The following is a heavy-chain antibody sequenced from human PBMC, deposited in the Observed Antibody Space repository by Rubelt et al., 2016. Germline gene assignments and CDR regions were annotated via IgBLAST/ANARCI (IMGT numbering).Heavy chain of an antibody. V-gene: IGHV4-34*01. J-gene: IGHJ3*02. Sequence: QVQLQQWGAGLLKPSETLSLTCAVYGGSFSGYYWSWIRQPPGKGLEWIGEINHSGSTNYNPSLKSRVTISVDTSKNQLARRLSSVTAADTAVYYGASRYQLLPPLIWGQGTVVTVSS. CDR1: GGSFSGYY. CDR2: INHSGST. CDR3: ASRYQLLPPLI. D-gene: IGHD2-2*01.